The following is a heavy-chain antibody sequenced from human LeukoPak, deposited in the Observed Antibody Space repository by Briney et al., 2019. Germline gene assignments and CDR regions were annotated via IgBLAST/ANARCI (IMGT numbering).Heavy chain of an antibody. D-gene: IGHD3-16*01. J-gene: IGHJ4*02. CDR2: INYSGNT. V-gene: IGHV4-39*07. CDR1: GGSISSSSYY. Sequence: SETLSLTCTVSGGSISSSSYYWGWIRQPPGKGLQWIGSINYSGNTYYNPSLKSRVTISVDTSKNQFSLKLSSVTAADTAVYYCARHWADWGQGTLVTVSS. CDR3: ARHWAD.